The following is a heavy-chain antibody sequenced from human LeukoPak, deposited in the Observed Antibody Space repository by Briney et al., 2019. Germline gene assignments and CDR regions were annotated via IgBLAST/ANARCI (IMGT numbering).Heavy chain of an antibody. V-gene: IGHV7-4-1*02. Sequence: ASVKVSCKASGYTFSSYAMNWVRQAPGQGLEWMGWINTNTGNPTYAQGFTGRFVFSLDTSVSTAYLQISSLKAEDTAVYYCARDSRPPFDVYSGSYYGMDVWGQGTTVTVSS. D-gene: IGHD1-26*01. CDR1: GYTFSSYA. CDR3: ARDSRPPFDVYSGSYYGMDV. J-gene: IGHJ6*02. CDR2: INTNTGNP.